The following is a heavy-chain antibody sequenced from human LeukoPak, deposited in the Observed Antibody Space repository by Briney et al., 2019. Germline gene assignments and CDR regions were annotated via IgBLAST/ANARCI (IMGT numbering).Heavy chain of an antibody. J-gene: IGHJ6*03. CDR1: GESINPYY. D-gene: IGHD2/OR15-2a*01. CDR2: IYKSGST. Sequence: SETLSLTCTVSGESINPYYWNWIRQPAGKGLEWIGHIYKSGSTNYNPSLKSRVTMSLDTSKNQFSLKPRSVTAADTAVYFCARSFLDYMDVWGKGTTVTVSS. V-gene: IGHV4-4*07. CDR3: ARSFLDYMDV.